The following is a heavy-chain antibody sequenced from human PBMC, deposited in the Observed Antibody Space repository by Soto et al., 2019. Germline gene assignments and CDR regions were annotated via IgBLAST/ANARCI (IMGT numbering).Heavy chain of an antibody. CDR1: GFTFNIYA. D-gene: IGHD1-26*01. CDR3: AKDWGRGGATADYYYALDV. Sequence: PGGSLRLSCAASGFTFNIYAMGWVRQAPGKGLEWVSIISGSGGSMYYADSVRGRFTISRDNSKNTVYLQMNTLRAEDTAVYYCAKDWGRGGATADYYYALDVWGQGTTVTVSS. CDR2: ISGSGGSM. V-gene: IGHV3-23*01. J-gene: IGHJ6*02.